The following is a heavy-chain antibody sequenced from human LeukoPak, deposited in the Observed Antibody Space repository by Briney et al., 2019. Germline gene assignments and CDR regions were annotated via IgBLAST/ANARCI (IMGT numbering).Heavy chain of an antibody. CDR1: GFTFSNYV. V-gene: IGHV3-33*06. J-gene: IGHJ4*02. CDR3: AKDNAYYFEY. CDR2: IWYDGSNK. Sequence: PGRSLRLSCAASGFTFSNYVMHWVRQAPGKGLEWVAVIWYDGSNKYYADSVKDRFTISRDNSKSTLYLQMNSLRAEDTAVYYCAKDNAYYFEYWGQGTLVTVSS.